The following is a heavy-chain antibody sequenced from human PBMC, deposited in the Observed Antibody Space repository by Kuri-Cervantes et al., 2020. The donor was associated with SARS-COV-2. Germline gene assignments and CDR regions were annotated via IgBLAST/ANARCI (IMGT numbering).Heavy chain of an antibody. Sequence: ESLKISCTASGGSISNYYWSWIRQPPGKGLEWLGYIHYSGNTNYNPSLKSRDTISVDKSKNQTSLKLSTVTAADTAVYYCARHVAGDGSGSYYKYGDALDIWGQGTMVTVSS. CDR3: ARHVAGDGSGSYYKYGDALDI. D-gene: IGHD3-10*01. CDR1: GGSISNYY. V-gene: IGHV4-59*08. J-gene: IGHJ3*02. CDR2: IHYSGNT.